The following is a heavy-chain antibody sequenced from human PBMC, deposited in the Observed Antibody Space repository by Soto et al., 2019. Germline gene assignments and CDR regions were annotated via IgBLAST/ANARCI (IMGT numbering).Heavy chain of an antibody. CDR3: ARDLSGDYGALDT. Sequence: PGGCLRLSCGASGFTFRSYGMHWVRQAPGKGLEWVAVIWYDGSNKVYADSVKGRFTISKDNSKNTLYLQMNSLRAEDTAVYYCARDLSGDYGALDTWGQGTMVTVSS. J-gene: IGHJ3*02. D-gene: IGHD4-17*01. CDR1: GFTFRSYG. V-gene: IGHV3-33*01. CDR2: IWYDGSNK.